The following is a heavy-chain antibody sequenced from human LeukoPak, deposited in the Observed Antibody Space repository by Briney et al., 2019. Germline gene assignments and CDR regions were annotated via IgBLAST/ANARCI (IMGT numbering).Heavy chain of an antibody. J-gene: IGHJ4*02. CDR2: ISYDGSNK. Sequence: GGSLRLSCAASGFTFSSYAMHWVRQAPGKGLEWVAVISYDGSNKYYADSVKGRFTISRDNSKNTLYLQMNSLRAEDTAVHYCARGGRGEAVARSPPNYWGQGTLVTVSS. D-gene: IGHD6-19*01. CDR1: GFTFSSYA. CDR3: ARGGRGEAVARSPPNY. V-gene: IGHV3-30*04.